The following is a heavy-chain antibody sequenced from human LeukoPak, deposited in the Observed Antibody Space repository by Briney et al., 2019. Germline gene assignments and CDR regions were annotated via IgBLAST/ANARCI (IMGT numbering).Heavy chain of an antibody. J-gene: IGHJ6*03. CDR1: GFTFDDYA. Sequence: GRSLRLSCAASGFTFDDYAMHWVRQAPGKGLEWVSGISWNSGSIGYADSVKGRFTISRDNAKNSLYLQMGSLRAEDMAVYYCARVSRPSYYYYYMDVWGKGTTVTVSS. V-gene: IGHV3-9*03. CDR3: ARVSRPSYYYYYMDV. CDR2: ISWNSGSI.